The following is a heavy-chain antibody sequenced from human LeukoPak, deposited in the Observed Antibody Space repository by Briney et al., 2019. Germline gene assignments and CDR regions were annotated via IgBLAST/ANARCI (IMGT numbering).Heavy chain of an antibody. Sequence: PGGSLRLSCAASGFTFSSYAMHWVRQAPGKGLEWVAVISYDGSNKYYADSVKGRFTISRDNSKNTLYLQMHSLRADDTAVYYCAKGSMDYYDTSGRGPFDIWGQGTMVTVSS. CDR1: GFTFSSYA. D-gene: IGHD3-22*01. J-gene: IGHJ3*02. CDR3: AKGSMDYYDTSGRGPFDI. V-gene: IGHV3-30*04. CDR2: ISYDGSNK.